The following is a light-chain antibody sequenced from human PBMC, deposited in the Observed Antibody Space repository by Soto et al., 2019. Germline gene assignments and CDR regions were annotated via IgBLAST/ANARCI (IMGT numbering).Light chain of an antibody. V-gene: IGLV1-51*01. J-gene: IGLJ2*01. CDR2: DDN. CDR3: GTWDFRLSAEV. CDR1: NSNIGTNY. Sequence: QSVLTQPPSVSAAPGQKVTISCSGSNSNIGTNYVSWYQHLPGTAPKLLIYDDNKRPSGIPDRFSASKSGTSATLGITGLQTGDEADYYCGTWDFRLSAEVFGGGTKVTVL.